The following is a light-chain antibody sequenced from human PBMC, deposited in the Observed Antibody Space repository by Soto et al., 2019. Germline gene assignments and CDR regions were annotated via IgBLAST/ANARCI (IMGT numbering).Light chain of an antibody. J-gene: IGKJ5*01. CDR2: DTS. CDR3: QQRSNWPPIT. Sequence: EIVLTQSPATLSLSPGERATLSCSASQSVSTYLAWYQQKPGQAPRLLIFDTSNRATGIPARFSGSGSGTDFTLTISSLEPEDFAVYYCQQRSNWPPITFGQGTRLEMK. CDR1: QSVSTY. V-gene: IGKV3-11*01.